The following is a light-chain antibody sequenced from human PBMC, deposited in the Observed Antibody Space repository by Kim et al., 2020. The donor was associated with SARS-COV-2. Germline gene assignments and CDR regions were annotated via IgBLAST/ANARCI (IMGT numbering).Light chain of an antibody. CDR1: QIFSSNY. V-gene: IGKV3-20*01. CDR3: QQYGSSLS. J-gene: IGKJ5*01. CDR2: GAS. Sequence: EIVLTRSPGTLSLSPGERATLSCRASQIFSSNYLAWYQQKPGQAPRLLIYGASSRATGIPDRFSGSGSGTDFTLTISRLEPEDFAVYYCQQYGSSLSIGQGTRLEIK.